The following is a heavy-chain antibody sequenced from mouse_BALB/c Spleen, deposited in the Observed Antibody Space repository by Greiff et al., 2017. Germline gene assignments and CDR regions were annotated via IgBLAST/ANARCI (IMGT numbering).Heavy chain of an antibody. CDR3: ARAGFYGNSLFDY. Sequence: VKVVESGADLAKPGASVKMSCKASGYTFTSYWMHWVNQRPGQGLEWIGYINPSTGYTEYNQKFKDKATLTADKSSSTAYMQLSSLTSEDSAVYDCARAGFYGNSLFDYWGQGTTLTVSS. CDR1: GYTFTSYW. J-gene: IGHJ2*01. D-gene: IGHD1-1*01. V-gene: IGHV1-7*01. CDR2: INPSTGYT.